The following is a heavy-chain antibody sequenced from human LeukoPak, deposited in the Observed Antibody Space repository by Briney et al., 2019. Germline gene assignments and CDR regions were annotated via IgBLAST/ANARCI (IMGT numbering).Heavy chain of an antibody. CDR3: ARDSYYYDSSGYRGFDY. D-gene: IGHD3-22*01. V-gene: IGHV4-4*07. Sequence: IRQPAGKGLEWIGRIHTTGSTNYNPSLKSRVTMSVDTSKNQFSLKLSSVTAADTAVYYRARDSYYYDSSGYRGFDYWGQGTLVTVSS. J-gene: IGHJ4*02. CDR2: IHTTGST.